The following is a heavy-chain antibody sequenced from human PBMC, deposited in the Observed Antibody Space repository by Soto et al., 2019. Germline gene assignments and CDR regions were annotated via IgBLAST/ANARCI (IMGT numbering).Heavy chain of an antibody. CDR2: IYYSGST. D-gene: IGHD3-10*01. J-gene: IGHJ6*03. V-gene: IGHV4-59*08. Sequence: SETLSLTCTVSGGSISSYYWSWIRQPPGKGLEWIGYIYYSGSTNYNPSLKSRVTISVDTSKNQFSLKLSSVTAADTAVYYCARLPDYYGSGSYYPNFYYYCYYMDVWGKGTTVTVSS. CDR3: ARLPDYYGSGSYYPNFYYYCYYMDV. CDR1: GGSISSYY.